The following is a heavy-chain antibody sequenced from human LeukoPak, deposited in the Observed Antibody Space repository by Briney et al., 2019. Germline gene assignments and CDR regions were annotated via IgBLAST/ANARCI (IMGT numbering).Heavy chain of an antibody. Sequence: GASVKVSCKASGYTFTSYDINWVRQAPGQGLEWMGWINPKSGAANYAPTFQGSVTMTRDTSINTAYMELSSLRLDDTAMYYCTSGDRNTWNGAFFDYWGQGTLVTVSS. CDR1: GYTFTSYD. J-gene: IGHJ4*02. D-gene: IGHD1-1*01. CDR3: TSGDRNTWNGAFFDY. V-gene: IGHV1-2*04. CDR2: INPKSGAA.